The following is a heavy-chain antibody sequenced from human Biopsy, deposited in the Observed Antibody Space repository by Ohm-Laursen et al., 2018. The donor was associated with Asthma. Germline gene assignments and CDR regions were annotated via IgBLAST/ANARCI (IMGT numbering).Heavy chain of an antibody. CDR1: GGTFNTYV. CDR2: INSVFGTT. V-gene: IGHV1-69*13. Sequence: SVKVSCKSLGGTFNTYVIGWVRQAPGQGLEWMGGINSVFGTTTYPQKFQDRVTITADDSASTVYMELSSLRSEDTAVYYCARKAGSCISRTCYSLDFWGQGTLVTVSS. D-gene: IGHD2-2*01. CDR3: ARKAGSCISRTCYSLDF. J-gene: IGHJ4*02.